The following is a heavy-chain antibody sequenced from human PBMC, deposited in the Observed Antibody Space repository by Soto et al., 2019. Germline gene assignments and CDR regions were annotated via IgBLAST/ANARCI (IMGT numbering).Heavy chain of an antibody. CDR2: ITPIFGTA. V-gene: IGHV1-69*13. CDR1: GGTFSSYA. J-gene: IGHJ4*02. CDR3: ARTNLEYYYDSSGYSW. Sequence: ASVKVSCKASGGTFSSYAISWVRQAPGQGLEWMGGITPIFGTANYAQKFQGRVTITADESTSTAYMELSSLRSEDTAVYYCARTNLEYYYDSSGYSWWGQGTLVTVSS. D-gene: IGHD3-22*01.